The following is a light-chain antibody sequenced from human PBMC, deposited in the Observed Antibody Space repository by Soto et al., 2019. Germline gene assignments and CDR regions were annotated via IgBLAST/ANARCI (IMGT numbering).Light chain of an antibody. Sequence: EIVLSQSPGTLSLSPGERATLSCRASQSVSSNYLVWSQQKPGQAPRLLIYGASSRPTGIPDRFSGSGSGTDFTLTISRLEPEDFAVYYCQQYGSSPPITFGQGTRLEIK. CDR1: QSVSSNY. CDR3: QQYGSSPPIT. CDR2: GAS. V-gene: IGKV3-20*01. J-gene: IGKJ5*01.